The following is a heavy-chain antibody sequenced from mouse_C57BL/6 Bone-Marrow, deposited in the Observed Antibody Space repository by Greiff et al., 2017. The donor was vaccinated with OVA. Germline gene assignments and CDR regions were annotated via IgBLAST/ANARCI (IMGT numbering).Heavy chain of an antibody. CDR2: INYDGSST. J-gene: IGHJ3*01. V-gene: IGHV5-16*01. Sequence: EVKLVESEGGLVQPGSSMKLSCTASGFTFSDYYMAWVRQVPEKGLEWVANINYDGSSTYYLDSLKSRFIISRDNAKNILYLQMSSLKSEDTATYYCAREGDYWGQGTLVTVSA. CDR1: GFTFSDYY. CDR3: AREGDY.